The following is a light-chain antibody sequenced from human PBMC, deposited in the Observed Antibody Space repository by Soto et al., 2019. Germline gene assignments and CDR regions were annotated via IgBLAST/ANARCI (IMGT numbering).Light chain of an antibody. J-gene: IGKJ1*01. CDR2: GAS. CDR3: QQYGSSSWT. CDR1: QSVSSSY. Sequence: EIVLTQSPGTQSLSPGERATLSSRASQSVSSSYLAWYQQKPGQAPRLLIYGASSRATGIPDRFSGSGSGTDFTLTISRLEPEDFAVYYCQQYGSSSWTFGQGTKVDI. V-gene: IGKV3-20*01.